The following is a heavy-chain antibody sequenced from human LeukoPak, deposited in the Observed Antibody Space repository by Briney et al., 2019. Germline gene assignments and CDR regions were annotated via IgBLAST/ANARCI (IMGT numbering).Heavy chain of an antibody. D-gene: IGHD3-10*01. CDR3: ARAGGIRGSALDLDY. CDR2: ILYSGST. J-gene: IGHJ4*02. Sequence: SETLSLTCTVSGGSISSYSWSWIRQPPGKGLEWIGYILYSGSTNYNPSLKSRVTISLDTSKNQFSLKLNSVTAADTAVYYCARAGGIRGSALDLDYWDQGTLVTVSS. V-gene: IGHV4-59*01. CDR1: GGSISSYS.